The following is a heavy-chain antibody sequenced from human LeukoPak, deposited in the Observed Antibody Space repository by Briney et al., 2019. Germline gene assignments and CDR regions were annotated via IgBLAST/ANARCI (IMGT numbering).Heavy chain of an antibody. Sequence: GGSLRLSCAASGFTFNSYGMHWVCQAPGKGLEWVAVISYDGSDKYYADSVKGRFTISRDNSKNTLHLQMISLRAEDTAVYYCARDQGAWGYGYNFDYWGQGTLVTVSS. J-gene: IGHJ4*02. CDR3: ARDQGAWGYGYNFDY. CDR2: ISYDGSDK. D-gene: IGHD3-16*01. CDR1: GFTFNSYG. V-gene: IGHV3-30*03.